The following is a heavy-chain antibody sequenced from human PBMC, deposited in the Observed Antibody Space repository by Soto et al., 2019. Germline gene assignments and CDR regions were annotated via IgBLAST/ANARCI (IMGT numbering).Heavy chain of an antibody. D-gene: IGHD3-9*01. J-gene: IGHJ6*02. CDR3: AKGDILTGYYPLYYYGMDV. CDR2: ISYDGSNK. V-gene: IGHV3-30*18. Sequence: QVQLVESGGGVVQPGRSLRLSCAASGFTFSSYGMHWVRQAPGKGLEWVAVISYDGSNKYYADSVKGRFTISRDNSKNTLYLQMISLRAEDTAVYYCAKGDILTGYYPLYYYGMDVWGQGTTVTVSS. CDR1: GFTFSSYG.